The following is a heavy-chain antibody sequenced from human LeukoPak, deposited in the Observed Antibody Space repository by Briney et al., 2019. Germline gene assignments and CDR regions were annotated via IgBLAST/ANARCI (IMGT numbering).Heavy chain of an antibody. Sequence: PGGSLRLSCAASGFTFDDYAMHWVRQAPGKGLEWASLISGDGGSTYYADSVKGRFTISRDNSKNSLYLQMNSLRTEDTALYYCAKDLHDILTGYYSGSWGMDVWGQGTTVTVSS. V-gene: IGHV3-43*02. CDR3: AKDLHDILTGYYSGSWGMDV. D-gene: IGHD3-9*01. J-gene: IGHJ6*02. CDR2: ISGDGGST. CDR1: GFTFDDYA.